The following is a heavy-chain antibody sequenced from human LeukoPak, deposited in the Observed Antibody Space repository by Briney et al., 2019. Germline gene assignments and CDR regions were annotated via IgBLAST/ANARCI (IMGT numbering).Heavy chain of an antibody. D-gene: IGHD1-26*01. CDR3: ARGIVGDSAAFDV. Sequence: ASVQVSCKASGYTFTGPYIHWVRQAPGQGLGWMGIINPIGGSTSYAQKFQGRVTMTRDTSTSTVYMELSSLRSEDTAVYFCARGIVGDSAAFDVWGQGTMVTVS. V-gene: IGHV1-46*01. J-gene: IGHJ3*01. CDR2: INPIGGST. CDR1: GYTFTGPY.